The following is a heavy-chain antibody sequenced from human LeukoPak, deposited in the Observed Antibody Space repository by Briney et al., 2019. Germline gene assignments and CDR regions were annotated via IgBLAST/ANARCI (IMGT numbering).Heavy chain of an antibody. CDR3: ARETADLGRSLDY. V-gene: IGHV4-4*07. J-gene: IGHJ4*02. Sequence: SETLSLTCTVSGGSISSYFWSWIRQPAGMGLEWIGRINTSGITNCNPSLKSRVTMSVDTSKNQFSLNLTSVTAADTAVYYCARETADLGRSLDYWGQGTLVTVSS. CDR1: GGSISSYF. D-gene: IGHD1-1*01. CDR2: INTSGIT.